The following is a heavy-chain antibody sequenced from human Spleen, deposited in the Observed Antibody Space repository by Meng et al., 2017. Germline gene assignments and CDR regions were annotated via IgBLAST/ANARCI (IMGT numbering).Heavy chain of an antibody. Sequence: ASVKVSCKASGYTFTGYYMHWVRQAPGQGLEWMGWINPNSGGTNYAQKFQGRVTMTRDTSISTAYMELSRLRSDDTAVYYCAGERYNIRVGPSFDYWGQGTLVTVSS. CDR1: GYTFTGYY. CDR3: AGERYNIRVGPSFDY. CDR2: INPNSGGT. J-gene: IGHJ4*02. D-gene: IGHD5-24*01. V-gene: IGHV1-2*02.